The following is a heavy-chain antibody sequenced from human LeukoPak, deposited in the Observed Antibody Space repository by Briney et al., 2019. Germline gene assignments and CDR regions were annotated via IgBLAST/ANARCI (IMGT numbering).Heavy chain of an antibody. CDR2: ISSGSSYM. J-gene: IGHJ4*02. D-gene: IGHD2-2*02. CDR1: GFTFSTYT. Sequence: PGGSLRLSCAASGFTFSTYTMNWVRQAPGKRLEWVSSISSGSSYMFYADSAKGRFTISRDNTKNSLFLQMNSLRAEDTAVYYCARVRDLYRDYWGQGTLVTVS. CDR3: ARVRDLYRDY. V-gene: IGHV3-21*01.